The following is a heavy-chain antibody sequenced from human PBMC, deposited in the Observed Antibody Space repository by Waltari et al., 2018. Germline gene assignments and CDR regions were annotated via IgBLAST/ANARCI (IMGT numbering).Heavy chain of an antibody. CDR1: GGSFSGYY. J-gene: IGHJ6*03. D-gene: IGHD6-13*01. CDR2: INHSGST. Sequence: QVQLQQWGAGLLKPSETLSLTCAVYGGSFSGYYWSWIRQPPGKGLEGTGEINHSGSTNYNPSLKSRVTISVDTSKNQFSLKLSSVTAADTAVYYCARGRGYSSSLGYYYYYMDVWGKGTTVTVSS. V-gene: IGHV4-34*01. CDR3: ARGRGYSSSLGYYYYYMDV.